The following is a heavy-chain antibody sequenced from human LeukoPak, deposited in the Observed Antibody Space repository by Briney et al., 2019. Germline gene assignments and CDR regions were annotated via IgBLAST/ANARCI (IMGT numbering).Heavy chain of an antibody. CDR3: AKDYSNYNYFDY. CDR1: GFTFSSYA. J-gene: IGHJ4*02. Sequence: PGGSLSLSCAASGFTFSSYAMSWVRQAPGKGLEWVSAISGSGGSTYYADSVKGRFTISRDNSKNTLYLQMNSQRAEDTAVYYCAKDYSNYNYFDYWGQGTLVTVSS. D-gene: IGHD4-11*01. V-gene: IGHV3-23*01. CDR2: ISGSGGST.